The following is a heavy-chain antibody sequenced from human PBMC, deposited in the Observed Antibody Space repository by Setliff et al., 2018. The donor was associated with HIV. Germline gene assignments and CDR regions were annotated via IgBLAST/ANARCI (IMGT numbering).Heavy chain of an antibody. CDR2: INPSSGST. Sequence: ASVKVSCKASGYTFTSYYMHWVRQAPGQGLEWMGIINPSSGSTTYAQKFQGRVTMTRDTSTSTVYMELSRLRSDDTAEYYCSRDGYYDSGGQRQAHDSFDIWGHGTMVTVSS. D-gene: IGHD3-22*01. V-gene: IGHV1-46*01. J-gene: IGHJ3*02. CDR3: SRDGYYDSGGQRQAHDSFDI. CDR1: GYTFTSYY.